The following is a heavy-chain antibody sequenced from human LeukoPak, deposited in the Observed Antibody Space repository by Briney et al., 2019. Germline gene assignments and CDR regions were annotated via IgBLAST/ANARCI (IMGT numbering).Heavy chain of an antibody. Sequence: GGSLRLSCAASGFTFSSYSMNWVRQAPGKGLEWVSYISSSSTIYYADSVKGRFTISRDNAKNSLYLQMNSLRAEDTAVYYCARDTPYSGYDKDAFDIWGQGTMVTVSS. J-gene: IGHJ3*02. V-gene: IGHV3-48*01. D-gene: IGHD5-12*01. CDR2: ISSSSTI. CDR3: ARDTPYSGYDKDAFDI. CDR1: GFTFSSYS.